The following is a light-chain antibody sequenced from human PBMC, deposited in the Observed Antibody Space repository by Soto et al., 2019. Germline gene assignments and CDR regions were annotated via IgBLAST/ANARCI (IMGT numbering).Light chain of an antibody. Sequence: QSVLTQPASVSGSPGQSVTISCTGTSSDIGAYNYVSWYQQHPGKAPRLMIFEVTNRPSGVSNRFSGSKPGNTASLTISGLQAEDEADYYCSSYTSSSTLGFGTGTKVTVL. CDR3: SSYTSSSTLG. V-gene: IGLV2-14*01. CDR1: SSDIGAYNY. CDR2: EVT. J-gene: IGLJ1*01.